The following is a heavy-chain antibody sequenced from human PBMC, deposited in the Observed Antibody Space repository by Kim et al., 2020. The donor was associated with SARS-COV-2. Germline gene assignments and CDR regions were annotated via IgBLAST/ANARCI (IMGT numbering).Heavy chain of an antibody. J-gene: IGHJ4*02. Sequence: QKFQGRVTITADKSTSTAYMELSSLRSEDTAVYYCARDSEGYSSGWYREDWGQGTLVTVSS. V-gene: IGHV1-69*04. D-gene: IGHD6-19*01. CDR3: ARDSEGYSSGWYRED.